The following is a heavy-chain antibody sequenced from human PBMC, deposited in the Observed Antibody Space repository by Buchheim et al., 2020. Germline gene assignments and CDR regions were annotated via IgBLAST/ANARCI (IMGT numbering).Heavy chain of an antibody. CDR1: GFTFSSFA. J-gene: IGHJ4*02. V-gene: IGHV3-30*04. CDR2: ISYHGGDQ. D-gene: IGHD3-22*01. CDR3: AKTPHDSPGYYRNFES. Sequence: QVQLVESGGGVVQPGTSLKLSCVASGFTFSSFAMHWVRQAPGKGLEWVAVISYHGGDQYYADSVKGRFTIARDDSKNSLFLQMNSLRPDDSAVYYCAKTPHDSPGYYRNFESWGQGTL.